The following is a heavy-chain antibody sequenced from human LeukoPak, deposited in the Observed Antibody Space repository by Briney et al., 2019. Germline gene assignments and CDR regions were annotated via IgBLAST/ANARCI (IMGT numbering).Heavy chain of an antibody. CDR3: ARAVVVTGWDA. CDR1: GFTFSSYA. D-gene: IGHD2-15*01. V-gene: IGHV3-30-3*01. Sequence: GGSLRLSRAPSGFTFSSYAMHSDRHAPGNGLEWVAVISYDGSNKYYADSVKGRSTISRDNSKNTLYLQMNSLRAEDTAVYYCARAVVVTGWDAWGHGTIVTVSS. CDR2: ISYDGSNK. J-gene: IGHJ3*01.